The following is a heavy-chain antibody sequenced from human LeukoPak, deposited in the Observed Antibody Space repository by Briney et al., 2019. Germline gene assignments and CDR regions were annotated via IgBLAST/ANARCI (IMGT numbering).Heavy chain of an antibody. CDR1: GFTFDDYA. D-gene: IGHD3-10*01. CDR3: ARFAAGGSYYYYMDV. CDR2: ISWNSGSI. J-gene: IGHJ6*03. Sequence: RAGGSLRLSCAASGFTFDDYAMHWVRQAPGKGLERVSGISWNSGSIGYADSVKGRFTISRDNAKNSLYLQMNSLRADDTAVYYCARFAAGGSYYYYMDVWGKGTTVTVSS. V-gene: IGHV3-9*01.